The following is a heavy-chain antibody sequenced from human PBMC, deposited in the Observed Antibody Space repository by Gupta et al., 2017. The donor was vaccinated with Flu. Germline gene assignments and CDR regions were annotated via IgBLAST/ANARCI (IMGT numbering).Heavy chain of an antibody. D-gene: IGHD6-19*01. Sequence: SNYYWGWIRQHPGKGLEWIGSIYYSGSTHYSPSLKSRVTMSVDTSKNQFSLKLKSVTAADTAFYYCARDGSGWYSALFDYWGQGTVVTVSA. CDR1: SNYY. CDR3: ARDGSGWYSALFDY. V-gene: IGHV4-39*02. J-gene: IGHJ4*02. CDR2: IYYSGST.